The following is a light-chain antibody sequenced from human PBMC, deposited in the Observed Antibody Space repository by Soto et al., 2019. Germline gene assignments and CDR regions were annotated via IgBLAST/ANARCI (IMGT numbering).Light chain of an antibody. J-gene: IGLJ3*02. CDR3: SSYTTSNTQV. CDR1: SSDVGTYNY. V-gene: IGLV2-14*01. CDR2: DVS. Sequence: QYALTQPASVSGSPGQSFTISCTGNSSDVGTYNYVSWYQHRPGKAPKLMIYDVSYRPSGVSNRFSGSKSANTASLTISGLQAEAEAEYYCSSYTTSNTQVFGGGTKLTVL.